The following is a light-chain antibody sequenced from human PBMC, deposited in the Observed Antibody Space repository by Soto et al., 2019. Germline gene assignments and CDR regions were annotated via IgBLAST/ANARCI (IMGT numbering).Light chain of an antibody. CDR3: ETWDGNTRV. CDR1: SGHSSYI. CDR2: LEGSGSY. J-gene: IGLJ3*02. Sequence: QSVLTQSSSASASLGSSVKLTCTLSSGHSSYIIAWHQQQPGKAPRYLMKLEGSGSYNKGSGVPDRFSGSSSGADRYRTISNLQFEDEADYYCETWDGNTRVFGGGTQLTVL. V-gene: IGLV4-60*02.